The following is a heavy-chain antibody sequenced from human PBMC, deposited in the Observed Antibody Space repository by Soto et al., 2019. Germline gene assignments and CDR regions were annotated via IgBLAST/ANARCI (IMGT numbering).Heavy chain of an antibody. V-gene: IGHV1-18*01. Sequence: QVHLVQSGAEVKRPGPSGRVSCKTSGNTFRNYAISGVRQAPGQGLEWMGWINTGSGYTNYAHDRVTMTKDASTYTAYLEVTSLRSDDTAIYYCVRDRVYTGGSDADYWGQGTLVTVSS. CDR1: GNTFRNYA. CDR2: INTGSGYT. D-gene: IGHD2-8*02. J-gene: IGHJ4*02. CDR3: VRDRVYTGGSDADY.